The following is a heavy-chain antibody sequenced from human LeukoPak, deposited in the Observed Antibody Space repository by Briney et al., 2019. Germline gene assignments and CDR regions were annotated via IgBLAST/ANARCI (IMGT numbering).Heavy chain of an antibody. CDR3: ARHVPDSSSWSHYYGMDV. V-gene: IGHV5-51*01. D-gene: IGHD6-13*01. J-gene: IGHJ6*02. CDR1: GYSFTSYW. Sequence: GESLKISCKGSGYSFTSYWIGWVRQMPGKGLEWMGIIYPGDSDTRYSPSFQGQVTISADKSISTAYLQWSSLKAPDTAMYYCARHVPDSSSWSHYYGMDVWGQGTTVTVSS. CDR2: IYPGDSDT.